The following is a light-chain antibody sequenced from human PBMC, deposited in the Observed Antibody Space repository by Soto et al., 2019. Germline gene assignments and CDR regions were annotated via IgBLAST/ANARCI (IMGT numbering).Light chain of an antibody. J-gene: IGLJ1*01. Sequence: QSVLTQPASVSGSPGQAITIPCTGSSSDVGAYNYVSWHQQHPGKAPKLIISDVSHRPSGVSSRFSGSKSGNTASLIISGLQAEDEAVYYCSSFARSAPTYVFGTGTKVTVL. CDR1: SSDVGAYNY. V-gene: IGLV2-14*01. CDR2: DVS. CDR3: SSFARSAPTYV.